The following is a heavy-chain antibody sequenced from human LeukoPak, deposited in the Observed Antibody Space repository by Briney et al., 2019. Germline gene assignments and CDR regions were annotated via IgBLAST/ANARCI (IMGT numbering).Heavy chain of an antibody. D-gene: IGHD3-10*01. V-gene: IGHV4-61*02. Sequence: SQTLSLTCTVSGGSISSGSYYWSWIRQPAGKGLEWIGRIYTSGSTNYNPSLESRVTISVDTSKNQFSLKLCSVTAADTAVYYCAREVMVRGFVRYWFDPWGQGTLVTVSS. J-gene: IGHJ5*02. CDR2: IYTSGST. CDR3: AREVMVRGFVRYWFDP. CDR1: GGSISSGSYY.